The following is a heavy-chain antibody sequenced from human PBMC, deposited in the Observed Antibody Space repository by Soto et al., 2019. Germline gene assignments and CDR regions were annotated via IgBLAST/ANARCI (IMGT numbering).Heavy chain of an antibody. CDR1: GYTFTSYY. D-gene: IGHD3-10*01. Sequence: GASVKVSCKAAGYTFTSYYMHWVRQAPGQGLEWMGIINPSGGSTSYAQKFQGRVTMTRDTSTITVYMELSSLRSEDTAVYYCARARYYYRSGSQCCMDVWGQGITVTVSS. J-gene: IGHJ6*02. CDR2: INPSGGST. V-gene: IGHV1-46*01. CDR3: ARARYYYRSGSQCCMDV.